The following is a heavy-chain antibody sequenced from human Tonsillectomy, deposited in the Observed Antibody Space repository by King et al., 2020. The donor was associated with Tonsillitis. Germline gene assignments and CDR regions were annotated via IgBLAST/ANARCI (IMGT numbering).Heavy chain of an antibody. Sequence: VQLVESGGGLVKPGGSLRLSCAASGLTFSSYAMSWVRQSPGKGLEWVSVISGTGDSTYYADSVKGRFTNSRDNSKNTLFLQMNSLGAEDTALYYCAKPLGYCNTTSCPTGGMDVWGQGTTVTVS. J-gene: IGHJ6*02. CDR3: AKPLGYCNTTSCPTGGMDV. CDR2: ISGTGDST. D-gene: IGHD2-2*01. V-gene: IGHV3-23*04. CDR1: GLTFSSYA.